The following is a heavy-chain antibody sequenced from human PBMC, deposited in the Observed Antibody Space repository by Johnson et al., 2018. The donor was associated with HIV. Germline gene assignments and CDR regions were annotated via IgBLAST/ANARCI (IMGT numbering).Heavy chain of an antibody. V-gene: IGHV3-30*03. D-gene: IGHD2-15*01. CDR1: GFTFSSYW. CDR2: LSYDGSNK. Sequence: QMLLVESGGGLVQPGGSLRLSCAASGFTFSSYWMSWVRQAPGKGLEWVALLSYDGSNKSYADSVKGRFTISRDNSKNTLYLQMNSLRAEDTAVYYCARSVGYCSGGSCSPDAFDIWGQGTMVTVSS. J-gene: IGHJ3*02. CDR3: ARSVGYCSGGSCSPDAFDI.